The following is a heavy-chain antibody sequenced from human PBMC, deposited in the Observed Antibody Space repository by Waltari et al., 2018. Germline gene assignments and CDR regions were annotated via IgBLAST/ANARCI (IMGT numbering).Heavy chain of an antibody. Sequence: QVLLQESGPGLAQPSQTLSLTFNVSGGSLHSATYPWSWIRQPAGKGLEWIGGICSGGDARYSPSLERRVTMSVDRSKNQFSLKIFSVTAADAAVYYCARGDERLARYHFDDWGQGTQVIVSS. CDR3: ARGDERLARYHFDD. V-gene: IGHV4-61*02. J-gene: IGHJ4*02. CDR2: ICSGGDA. D-gene: IGHD1-1*01. CDR1: GGSLHSATYP.